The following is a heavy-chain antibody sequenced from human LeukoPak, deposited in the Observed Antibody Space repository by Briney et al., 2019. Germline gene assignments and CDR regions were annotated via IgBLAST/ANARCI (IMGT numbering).Heavy chain of an antibody. V-gene: IGHV3-30-3*01. Sequence: GGSLRLSCAASGFTFSSYAMHWVRQAPGKGLEWVAVTSYDGSNKYYADSVKGRFTISRDNSKNTLYLQMNSLRAEDTAVYYCAREGGHVWYDSSGYYPPEPPFDYWGQGTLVTVSS. CDR2: TSYDGSNK. D-gene: IGHD3-22*01. CDR1: GFTFSSYA. J-gene: IGHJ4*02. CDR3: AREGGHVWYDSSGYYPPEPPFDY.